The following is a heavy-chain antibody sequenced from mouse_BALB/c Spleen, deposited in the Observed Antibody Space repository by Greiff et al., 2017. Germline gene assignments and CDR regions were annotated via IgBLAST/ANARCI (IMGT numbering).Heavy chain of an antibody. CDR3: ARGGAYSNYGYFDV. D-gene: IGHD2-5*01. J-gene: IGHJ1*01. CDR2: IYPGNSDT. Sequence: VQLQQSGTVLARPGASVKMSCKASGYTFTSYWMHWVKQRPGQGLEWIGAIYPGNSDTSYNQKFKGKAKLTAVTSTSTAYMELSSLTNEDSAVYYCARGGAYSNYGYFDVWGAGTTVTVSS. V-gene: IGHV1-5*01. CDR1: GYTFTSYW.